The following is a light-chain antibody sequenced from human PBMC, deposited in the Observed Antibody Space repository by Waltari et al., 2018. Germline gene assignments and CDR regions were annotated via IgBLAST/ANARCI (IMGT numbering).Light chain of an antibody. J-gene: IGLJ3*02. Sequence: QSALTQTATVSGSPGQSITISCSGASSDIGKYNLVSWYQQHPGKAPTLIHYDVNKRPSGVSHRFSGSKSGTTAFLTISWLQTADEADYYCCSYAGSAVSVFGGGTKLTVL. CDR1: SSDIGKYNL. V-gene: IGLV2-23*02. CDR3: CSYAGSAVSV. CDR2: DVN.